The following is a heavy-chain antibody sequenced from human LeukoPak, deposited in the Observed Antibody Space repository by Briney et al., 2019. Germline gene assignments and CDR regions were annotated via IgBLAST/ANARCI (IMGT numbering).Heavy chain of an antibody. J-gene: IGHJ5*02. D-gene: IGHD1-26*01. CDR1: GGSISSGDYY. Sequence: SEILSLTCTVSGGSISSGDYYWSWIRQPPGKGLEWIGYIYYSGSTYYNPSLKSRVTISVDTSKNQFSLKLSSVTAADTAVYYCARDGILNWFDPWGQGTLVTVSS. CDR2: IYYSGST. V-gene: IGHV4-30-4*01. CDR3: ARDGILNWFDP.